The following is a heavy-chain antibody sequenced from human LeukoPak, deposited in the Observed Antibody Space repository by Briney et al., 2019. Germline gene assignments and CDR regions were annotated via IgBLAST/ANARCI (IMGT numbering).Heavy chain of an antibody. Sequence: GGSLRLSCAASRFTFSEYWMSWVRQAPGKGLEWVANINQDGRDIYCVDSVKGRFTISRDNAKNSLYLQMNSLRAEDTAVYYCAKIRYGTGWYYDYWGQGTLVTVSS. V-gene: IGHV3-7*01. CDR2: INQDGRDI. CDR3: AKIRYGTGWYYDY. J-gene: IGHJ4*02. D-gene: IGHD6-19*01. CDR1: RFTFSEYW.